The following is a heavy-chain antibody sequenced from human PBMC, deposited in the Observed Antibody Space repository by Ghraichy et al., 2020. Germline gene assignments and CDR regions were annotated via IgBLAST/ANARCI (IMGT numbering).Heavy chain of an antibody. J-gene: IGHJ4*02. CDR3: AREFNEMATNLQPDY. Sequence: GGSLRLSCAASGFTFSDYYMSWIRQAPGKGLEWVSYISSSSSYTNYADSVKGRFTISRDNAKNSLYLQMNSLRAEDTAVYYCAREFNEMATNLQPDYWGQGTLVTVSS. CDR1: GFTFSDYY. CDR2: ISSSSSYT. V-gene: IGHV3-11*05. D-gene: IGHD5-24*01.